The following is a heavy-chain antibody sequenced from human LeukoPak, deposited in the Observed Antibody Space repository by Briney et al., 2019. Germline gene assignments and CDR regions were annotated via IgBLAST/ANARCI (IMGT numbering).Heavy chain of an antibody. CDR3: AKRSGGYSSIWYFDY. CDR2: INGAAITT. V-gene: IGHV3-23*01. Sequence: GGSLRLSCAASGFTFSTYAMNWVRQAPGKGLEWVSGINGAAITTYYADSVKGRFTISRDNSKNTLYLQMNSLRAEDTAVYFCAKRSGGYSSIWYFDYWGQGTLVTVSS. J-gene: IGHJ4*02. D-gene: IGHD6-13*01. CDR1: GFTFSTYA.